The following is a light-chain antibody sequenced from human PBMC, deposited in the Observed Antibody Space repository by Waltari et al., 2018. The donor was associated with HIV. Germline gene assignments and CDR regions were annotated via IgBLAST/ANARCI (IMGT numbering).Light chain of an antibody. V-gene: IGLV1-51*01. CDR1: SSNIGNNY. Sequence: QSVLTQPPSVSAAPGQKVTISCSGSSSNIGNNYVYWYQKIPGTAPKLLIYDNNNRPSGIPDRFSGSKSGTSATLGITGLQTGDEADYYCGTWDSSLSAGVFGGGTKLTVL. CDR2: DNN. CDR3: GTWDSSLSAGV. J-gene: IGLJ3*02.